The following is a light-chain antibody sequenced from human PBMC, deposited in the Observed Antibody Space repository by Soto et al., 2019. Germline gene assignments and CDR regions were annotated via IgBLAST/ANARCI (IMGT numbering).Light chain of an antibody. V-gene: IGKV3-20*01. CDR3: QQYQNSPRT. CDR1: QSVGGSS. Sequence: ETVWTQSPGTLSLAPGERATVSCRASQSVGGSSLAWYQQIPGQAPRLLIYDTSKRATGIPDRFSGSGSGTDFTLTISRLEPEDFAVYYCQQYQNSPRTFGQGTKVEIK. CDR2: DTS. J-gene: IGKJ1*01.